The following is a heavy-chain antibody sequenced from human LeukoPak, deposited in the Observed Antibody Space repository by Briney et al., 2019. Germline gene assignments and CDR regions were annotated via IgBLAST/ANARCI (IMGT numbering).Heavy chain of an antibody. D-gene: IGHD1-26*01. CDR1: GYTVTSYD. Sequence: ASVKVSCKASGYTVTSYDINWVRQAPGQGLEWMGIINPSGGSPVYAQTFQGRFTMTRGTSTSTVYMELSSLRSEDTAVYFCTRSAIVGAPGDFDYWGQGTLVTVSS. V-gene: IGHV1-46*03. CDR3: TRSAIVGAPGDFDY. J-gene: IGHJ4*02. CDR2: INPSGGSP.